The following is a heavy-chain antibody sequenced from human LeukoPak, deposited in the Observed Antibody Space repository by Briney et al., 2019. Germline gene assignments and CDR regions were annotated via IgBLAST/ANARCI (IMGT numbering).Heavy chain of an antibody. V-gene: IGHV5-51*01. D-gene: IGHD2/OR15-2a*01. CDR1: GYSFTNYW. CDR2: IYPGDSDA. Sequence: GESLTISCTASGYSFTNYWIAWVRPMPGAGLEWMGTIYPGDSDARYSPAFQGQFTLSVDRSTTTAYLQWPSLKASDAAMYYCARPYSTGIRDAYDMWGQGTMVIVSS. J-gene: IGHJ3*02. CDR3: ARPYSTGIRDAYDM.